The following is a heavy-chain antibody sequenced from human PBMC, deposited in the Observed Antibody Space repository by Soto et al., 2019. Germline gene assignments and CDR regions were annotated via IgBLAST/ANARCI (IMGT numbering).Heavy chain of an antibody. CDR1: VFTFWCHA. V-gene: IGHV3-23*01. D-gene: IGHD2-21*02. CDR2: VSLNGRST. Sequence: LSLSSTASVFTFWCHALTWGLQPPGNGLEWGARVSLNGRSTFYADSVKGRFTISRDNSRNTVDLQMNRLRAADTALYYYAKHHDGGWTAKSYYGVDVWGQGTPVTVSS. CDR3: AKHHDGGWTAKSYYGVDV. J-gene: IGHJ6*02.